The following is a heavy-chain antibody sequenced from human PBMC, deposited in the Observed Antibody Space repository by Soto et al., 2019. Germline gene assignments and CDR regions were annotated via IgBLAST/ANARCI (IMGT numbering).Heavy chain of an antibody. J-gene: IGHJ6*02. CDR2: IVVGSGNT. D-gene: IGHD6-6*01. V-gene: IGHV1-58*01. CDR1: GFTFTSSA. Sequence: SVKVSCKASGFTFTSSAVQWVRQARGQRLEWIGWIVVGSGNTNYAQKFQERVTITRDMSTSTAYMELSSLRSEDTAVYYCARDMGYSSSSGPRYSDNPYYYYYGMDVWGQGTTVTVSS. CDR3: ARDMGYSSSSGPRYSDNPYYYYYGMDV.